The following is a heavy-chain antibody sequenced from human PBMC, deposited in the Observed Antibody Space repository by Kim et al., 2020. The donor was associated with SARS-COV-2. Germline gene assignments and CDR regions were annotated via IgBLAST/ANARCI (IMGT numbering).Heavy chain of an antibody. CDR3: ARGNYYDSSGYYYVGYYFDY. V-gene: IGHV4-59*09. D-gene: IGHD3-22*01. Sequence: RVTISVDTSKNQFSLKLSSVTAADTAVYYCARGNYYDSSGYYYVGYYFDYWGQGTLVTVSS. J-gene: IGHJ4*02.